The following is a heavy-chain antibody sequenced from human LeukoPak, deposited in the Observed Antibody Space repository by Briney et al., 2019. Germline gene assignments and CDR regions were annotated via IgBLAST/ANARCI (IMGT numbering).Heavy chain of an antibody. J-gene: IGHJ3*02. CDR1: GGSISSSSYY. CDR3: ARMVSPGIVPPYTDDAFDI. Sequence: SETLSLTCTVSGGSISSSSYYGSWIRQPPGKGLEWIVYIYYSGSTNYNPSLKSRVTISVDTSKNQFSLKLSSVTAADTAVYYCARMVSPGIVPPYTDDAFDIWGQGTMVTVSS. D-gene: IGHD1-26*01. CDR2: IYYSGST. V-gene: IGHV4-61*01.